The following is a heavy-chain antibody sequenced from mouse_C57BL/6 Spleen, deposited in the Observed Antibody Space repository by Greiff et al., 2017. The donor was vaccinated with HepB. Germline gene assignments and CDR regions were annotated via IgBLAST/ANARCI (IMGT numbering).Heavy chain of an antibody. J-gene: IGHJ1*03. V-gene: IGHV5-6*01. CDR2: ISSGGSYT. Sequence: EVNLVESGGDLVKPGGSLKLSCAASGFTFSSYGMSWVRQTPDKRLEWVATISSGGSYTYYPDSVKGRFTISRDNAKNTLYLQMSSLKSEDTAMYYCARQIDWYFDVWGTGTTVTVSS. CDR1: GFTFSSYG. CDR3: ARQIDWYFDV.